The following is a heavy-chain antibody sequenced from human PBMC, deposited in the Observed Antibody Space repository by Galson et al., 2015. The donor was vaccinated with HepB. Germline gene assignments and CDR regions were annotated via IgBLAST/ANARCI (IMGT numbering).Heavy chain of an antibody. Sequence: SETLSLTCTVSDDSISNYYWSWIRQSPEKGLEWIGYFFYSGDTKYNPSLQSRVTISVDTSKSQFSLQLRSVTAADTAVYYCARHAYYDFWSGYHTPYYFDSWGQGTLVTVSS. J-gene: IGHJ4*02. D-gene: IGHD3-3*01. CDR3: ARHAYYDFWSGYHTPYYFDS. CDR1: DDSISNYY. V-gene: IGHV4-59*08. CDR2: FFYSGDT.